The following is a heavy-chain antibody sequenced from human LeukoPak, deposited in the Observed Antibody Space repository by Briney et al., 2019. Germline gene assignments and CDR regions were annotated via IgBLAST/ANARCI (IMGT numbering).Heavy chain of an antibody. D-gene: IGHD6-13*01. CDR3: ARERYSSSWSGSLDY. CDR2: ISPGDSDN. V-gene: IGHV5-51*01. CDR1: EYSFTSYW. Sequence: GESLKISRKGSEYSFTSYWIGWVRQMPGKGLEWMGVISPGDSDNRYSPSFQAHVTISADKSISTAYLQWSSLKASDTAMYYCARERYSSSWSGSLDYWGQGTLVTVSS. J-gene: IGHJ4*02.